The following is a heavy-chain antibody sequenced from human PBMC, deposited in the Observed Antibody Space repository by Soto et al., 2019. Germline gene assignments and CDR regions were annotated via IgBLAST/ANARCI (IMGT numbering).Heavy chain of an antibody. CDR1: GYTFSNYG. CDR3: AREGRHFDY. J-gene: IGHJ4*02. CDR2: INPIFGTP. Sequence: ASVKVSCKASGYTFSNYGISWVRQAPGQGLEWMGGINPIFGTPHYAQKYQGRVTITADTFTNTAYMELTRLTSDDTAVYFCAREGRHFDYWGQGTLVTVSS. V-gene: IGHV1-18*04.